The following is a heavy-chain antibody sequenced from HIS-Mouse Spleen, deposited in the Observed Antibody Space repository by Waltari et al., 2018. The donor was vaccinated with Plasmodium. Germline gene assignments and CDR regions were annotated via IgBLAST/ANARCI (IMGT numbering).Heavy chain of an antibody. CDR2: IYYSGST. V-gene: IGHV4-39*07. CDR3: ARDRITGTSYFDY. J-gene: IGHJ4*02. CDR1: GGSISSSSYY. Sequence: QLQLQESGPGLVKPSETLSLTCPVSGGSISSSSYYWGWIRQPPGKGLGWIGSIYYSGSTYYNPSLKSRVTISVDTSKNQFSLKLSSVTAADTAVYYCARDRITGTSYFDYWGQGTLVTVSS. D-gene: IGHD1-7*01.